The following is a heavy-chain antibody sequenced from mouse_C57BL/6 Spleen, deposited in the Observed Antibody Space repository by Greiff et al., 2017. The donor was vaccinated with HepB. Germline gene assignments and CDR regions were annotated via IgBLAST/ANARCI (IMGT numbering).Heavy chain of an antibody. V-gene: IGHV1-82*01. Sequence: VQLQQSGPELVKPGASVKISCKASGYAFSSSWMNWVKQRPGQGLEWIGRIYPGDEDTNYNGKFTGKATLTADKSSSTAYMQLSSLTSEDSAVYCCARSGYDYSWFAYWGQGTLVTVSA. CDR1: GYAFSSSW. CDR3: ARSGYDYSWFAY. J-gene: IGHJ3*01. CDR2: IYPGDEDT. D-gene: IGHD2-4*01.